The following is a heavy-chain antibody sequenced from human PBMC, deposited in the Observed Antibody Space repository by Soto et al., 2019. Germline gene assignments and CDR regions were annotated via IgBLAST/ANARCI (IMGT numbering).Heavy chain of an antibody. CDR1: GYSFTNYW. D-gene: IGHD4-17*01. J-gene: IGHJ3*01. CDR3: ARRNYGGQGVFDL. Sequence: EVQLVQSGAEVKQPGESLTISCKASGYSFTNYWITWVRQMPGKGLEWMGRVDPSTSYTNDSPHFHGHVTISHDKSITTAYLQWSSLKASDTAMYYCARRNYGGQGVFDLWGQGTMVIVSS. V-gene: IGHV5-10-1*03. CDR2: VDPSTSYT.